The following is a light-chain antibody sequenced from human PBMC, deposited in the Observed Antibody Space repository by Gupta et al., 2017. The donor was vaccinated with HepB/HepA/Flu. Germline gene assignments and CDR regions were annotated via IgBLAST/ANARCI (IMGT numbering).Light chain of an antibody. V-gene: IGKV3-20*01. CDR1: QRVSGNY. CDR2: GAS. Sequence: IVFTQSPGHLSLSPGERATLPCRAIQRVSGNYLDWYQQKSGQAPRLLIYGASTRDTGVPVRFSGSGCVTDFTLTITIRELEDFAVSSCQRYWHSPPSTFGQGTKLEIK. CDR3: QRYWHSPPST. J-gene: IGKJ2*01.